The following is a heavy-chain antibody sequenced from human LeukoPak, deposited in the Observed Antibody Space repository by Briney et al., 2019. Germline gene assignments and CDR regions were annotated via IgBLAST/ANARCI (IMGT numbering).Heavy chain of an antibody. CDR2: ISGSGGDT. CDR1: GFTFSNYA. J-gene: IGHJ4*02. CDR3: ARLGRGARVRGVILFDY. Sequence: TGGSLRLSCAASGFTFSNYAMNWVRQAPGKGLEWVSSISGSGGDTYYADSVKGRFTISRDNRKNTLYLQMNSLRADDTAVYYCARLGRGARVRGVILFDYWGQGTLVTVSS. V-gene: IGHV3-23*01. D-gene: IGHD3-10*01.